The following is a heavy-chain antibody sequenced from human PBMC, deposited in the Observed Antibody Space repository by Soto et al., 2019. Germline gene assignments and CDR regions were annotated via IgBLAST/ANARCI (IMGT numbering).Heavy chain of an antibody. J-gene: IGHJ5*02. D-gene: IGHD2-2*01. V-gene: IGHV4-30-2*01. CDR1: GGSISSGGYS. Sequence: QLQLQESGSGLVKPSQTLSLTCAVSGGSISSGGYSWSWIRQPPGKGLEWIGDIYHSGSTYYNPSLKSRVTISVDRSKNQFSLKLSSVTAADTAVYYCARGGGYCSSTSCQNWFDPWGQGTLVTVSS. CDR2: IYHSGST. CDR3: ARGGGYCSSTSCQNWFDP.